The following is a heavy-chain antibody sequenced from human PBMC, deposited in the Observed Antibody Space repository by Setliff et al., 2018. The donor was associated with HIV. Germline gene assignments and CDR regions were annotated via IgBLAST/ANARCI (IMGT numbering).Heavy chain of an antibody. CDR1: GFTFSSHV. D-gene: IGHD2-2*01. Sequence: LRLSCAASGFTFSSHVMTLVRQAPGKGLEWVSVITPSSTETYYTDSVKGRFTISRDDSKNTLSLQMSSLRAEDTALYYCARQPLHCSSINCYGSVYDNWGQGTLVTVSS. V-gene: IGHV3-23*01. CDR3: ARQPLHCSSINCYGSVYDN. J-gene: IGHJ4*02. CDR2: ITPSSTET.